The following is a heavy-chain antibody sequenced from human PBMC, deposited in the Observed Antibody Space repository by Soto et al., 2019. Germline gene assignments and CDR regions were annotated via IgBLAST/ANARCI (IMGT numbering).Heavy chain of an antibody. Sequence: GASLILCSRAFEFIFITSGMHWVRQAPGKGLEWVAVIWYDGSNKYYADSVKGRFTISRDNSKNTLYLQMNSLRAEDTAVYYCASRGYSYGQNYWGQGT. CDR1: EFIFITSG. J-gene: IGHJ4*02. CDR2: IWYDGSNK. CDR3: ASRGYSYGQNY. D-gene: IGHD5-18*01. V-gene: IGHV3-33*01.